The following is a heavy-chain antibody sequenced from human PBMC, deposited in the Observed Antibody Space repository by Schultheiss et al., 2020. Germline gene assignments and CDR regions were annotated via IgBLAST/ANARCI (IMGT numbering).Heavy chain of an antibody. Sequence: SETLSLTCTVSGGSISSYYWSWIRQPPGKGLEWIGYIYYSGSTYYNPSLKSRVTISVDTSKNQFSLKLSSVTAADTAVYYCARGGTGGDYFDLWGRGTLVTVSS. V-gene: IGHV4-59*12. CDR2: IYYSGST. D-gene: IGHD2-21*02. CDR1: GGSISSYY. CDR3: ARGGTGGDYFDL. J-gene: IGHJ2*01.